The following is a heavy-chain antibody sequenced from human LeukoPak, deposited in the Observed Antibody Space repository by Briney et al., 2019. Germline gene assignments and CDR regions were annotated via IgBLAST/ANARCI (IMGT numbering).Heavy chain of an antibody. Sequence: SETLSLTCTVSGGSISSYYWSWIRQPPGKGLEWIGYIYYSVSTNYNPSLKSRVTISIDTSKNQFSLKLSSVTAADTAVYYRARTDIVGVTYYFDFWGQGTLVTVSS. J-gene: IGHJ4*02. CDR1: GGSISSYY. V-gene: IGHV4-59*08. CDR3: ARTDIVGVTYYFDF. D-gene: IGHD1-26*01. CDR2: IYYSVST.